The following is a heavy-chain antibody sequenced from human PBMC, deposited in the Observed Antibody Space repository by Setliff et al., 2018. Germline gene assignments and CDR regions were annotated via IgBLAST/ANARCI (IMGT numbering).Heavy chain of an antibody. CDR1: GYTFTSYG. V-gene: IGHV1-18*01. Sequence: ASVKVSCKASGYTFTSYGISWVRQAPGQGLEWMGWINAGNGNTKYSQNFQGRVTITRDTSASTAYMELSSLRVEDTALYYCARDGNNWNDLDYWGHGTLVTVSS. D-gene: IGHD1-20*01. CDR2: INAGNGNT. J-gene: IGHJ4*01. CDR3: ARDGNNWNDLDY.